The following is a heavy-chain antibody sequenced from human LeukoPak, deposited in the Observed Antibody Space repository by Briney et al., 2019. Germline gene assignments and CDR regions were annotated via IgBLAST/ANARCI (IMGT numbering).Heavy chain of an antibody. CDR3: ARGGIRGVTWNWLDP. J-gene: IGHJ5*02. V-gene: IGHV3-23*01. CDR2: ISGSGGST. CDR1: GFTFSSYA. Sequence: GGSLRLSCAASGFTFSSYAMSWVRQAPGKGLEWVSAISGSGGSTYYADSVKGRFTISRDNSKNTLYLQMNSLRAGDTAVYYCARGGIRGVTWNWLDPWGQGTLVTVSS. D-gene: IGHD3-10*01.